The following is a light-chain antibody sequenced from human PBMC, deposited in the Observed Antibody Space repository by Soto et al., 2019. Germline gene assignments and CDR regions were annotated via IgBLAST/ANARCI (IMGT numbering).Light chain of an antibody. CDR2: GAS. J-gene: IGKJ3*01. Sequence: EIVLTQSPGTLSLSPGERATLSCRASQSVSSSYLAWYQQKPGQAPRLLIYGASSRATAIPDRFSASGSGTDFSLPISRLEPEDFAVYYCQQYGHSPPLPFGPGTKVDIK. V-gene: IGKV3-20*01. CDR1: QSVSSSY. CDR3: QQYGHSPPLP.